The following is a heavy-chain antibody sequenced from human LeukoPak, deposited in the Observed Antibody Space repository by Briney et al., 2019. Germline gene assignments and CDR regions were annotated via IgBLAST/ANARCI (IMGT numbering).Heavy chain of an antibody. Sequence: SETXXLXCXXYGGSFSGYYWSWIRQPPGKGLEWIGEINHSGSTNYNPSLKSRVTISVDTSKNQFSLKLSSVTAADTAVYYCASSRAGTWSYFDYWGQGTLVTVSS. D-gene: IGHD3-10*01. J-gene: IGHJ4*02. CDR1: GGSFSGYY. CDR2: INHSGST. CDR3: ASSRAGTWSYFDY. V-gene: IGHV4-34*01.